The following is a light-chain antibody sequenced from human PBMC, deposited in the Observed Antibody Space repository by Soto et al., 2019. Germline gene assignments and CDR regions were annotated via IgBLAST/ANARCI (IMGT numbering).Light chain of an antibody. V-gene: IGKV3-20*01. Sequence: IVLPQYPATLSLPPGERATLSCRASQSVSSSYLAWYQQKPGQAPRLLIYGASSRATGIPDRFSGSGSGTDFTLTISRLEPEDFAVYYCQQYGSSPWTFGQGTKVDI. J-gene: IGKJ1*01. CDR2: GAS. CDR3: QQYGSSPWT. CDR1: QSVSSSY.